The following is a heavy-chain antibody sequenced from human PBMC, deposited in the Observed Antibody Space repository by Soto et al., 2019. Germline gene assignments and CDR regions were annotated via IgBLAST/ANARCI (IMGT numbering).Heavy chain of an antibody. CDR1: GFTLQDYA. D-gene: IGHD3-10*01. CDR2: LIGGHYGT. V-gene: IGHV3-23*01. CDR3: AKGKSTGDIDWFDP. J-gene: IGHJ5*02. Sequence: GGSLRLSCTASGFTLQDYAMAWVRQAPGKGLEWVSTLIGGHYGTAYSYSVKGRFTVSRDNSKNCLYLQMNSLGVEDTAMYFCAKGKSTGDIDWFDPWGQGSLVTVSS.